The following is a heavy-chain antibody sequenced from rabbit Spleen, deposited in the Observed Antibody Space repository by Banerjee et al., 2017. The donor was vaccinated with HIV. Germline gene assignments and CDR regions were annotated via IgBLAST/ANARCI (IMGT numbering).Heavy chain of an antibody. J-gene: IGHJ4*01. CDR1: GFTISSSYY. D-gene: IGHD1-1*01. CDR2: IYAGTGST. CDR3: ARDKRVGDGYTSFDL. Sequence: QEQLEESGGDLVKPEGSLTLTCTASGFTISSSYYMCWVRQAPGKGLEWIGCIYAGTGSTYYASWAKGRFTISKTSSTTVSLQMTSLTDADTATYFCARDKRVGDGYTSFDLWGPGTLVTVS. V-gene: IGHV1S45*01.